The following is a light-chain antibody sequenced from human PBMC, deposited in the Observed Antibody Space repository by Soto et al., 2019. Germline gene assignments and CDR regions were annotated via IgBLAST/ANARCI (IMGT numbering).Light chain of an antibody. CDR3: QQYNSYSYT. Sequence: DFQMTQSPSTLSASVGDRVAITCRASQSINNWLAWYQQKPGKAPKLLIYEASNLQSGVPSRFSGSGSGTEVILTISSLQTDDVATYYCQQYNSYSYTFGQGTKLEIK. CDR1: QSINNW. V-gene: IGKV1-5*03. J-gene: IGKJ2*01. CDR2: EAS.